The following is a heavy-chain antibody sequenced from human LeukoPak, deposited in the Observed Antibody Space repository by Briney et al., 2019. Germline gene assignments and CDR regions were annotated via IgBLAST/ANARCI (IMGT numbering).Heavy chain of an antibody. J-gene: IGHJ5*02. V-gene: IGHV3-53*01. Sequence: GGSLRLSCAASGFTVSSNYMSWVRQAPGKGLEWVSVIYSGGSTYYADSVKGRFTISRDKSKSTLYLQMNSVRAEDTAVYYCARVWQWPSWFDPWGQGTLVTVSS. CDR1: GFTVSSNY. D-gene: IGHD6-19*01. CDR2: IYSGGST. CDR3: ARVWQWPSWFDP.